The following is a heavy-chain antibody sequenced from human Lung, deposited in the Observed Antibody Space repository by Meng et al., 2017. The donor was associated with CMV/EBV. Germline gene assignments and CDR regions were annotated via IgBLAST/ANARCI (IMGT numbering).Heavy chain of an antibody. CDR1: GYTLTTFG. J-gene: IGHJ4*02. CDR3: ARVEVGITSGDY. D-gene: IGHD1-26*01. Sequence: QVQLVQSGAEVKKPGASVEVSRKASGYTLTTFGINWVRQAPGQGLEWMGWINAYNGDTNYAQTLQGRVTMTTDTSTSTAYMELRSLRSDDTAVYYCARVEVGITSGDYWGQGTLVTVSS. CDR2: INAYNGDT. V-gene: IGHV1-18*01.